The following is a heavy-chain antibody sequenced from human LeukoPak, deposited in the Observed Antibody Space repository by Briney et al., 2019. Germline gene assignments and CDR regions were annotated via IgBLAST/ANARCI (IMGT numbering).Heavy chain of an antibody. Sequence: GGSLRLSCAASGFTFNIWSMNWVRQAPGKGLEWISDLSRSTTIIYYADSVKGRFTISRDNAKNSLYLQMNSLRAEDTAMYYCARSGWYDDFDYLGQGTLVTVSS. D-gene: IGHD6-19*01. V-gene: IGHV3-48*01. CDR3: ARSGWYDDFDY. J-gene: IGHJ4*02. CDR2: LSRSTTII. CDR1: GFTFNIWS.